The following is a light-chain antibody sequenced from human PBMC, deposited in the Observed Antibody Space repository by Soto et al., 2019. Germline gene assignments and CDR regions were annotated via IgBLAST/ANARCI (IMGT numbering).Light chain of an antibody. Sequence: EIVLTQSAASLSLSPGERATLSYRASQSVSTNYLSWYQRKPRQAPRLLIYGASSRATDLPNRFSGSGSGTDFTLTITRLKAEDFAVYYWQQYGSSPPTFGQGTKVEIK. CDR1: QSVSTNY. J-gene: IGKJ1*01. CDR3: QQYGSSPPT. V-gene: IGKV3-20*01. CDR2: GAS.